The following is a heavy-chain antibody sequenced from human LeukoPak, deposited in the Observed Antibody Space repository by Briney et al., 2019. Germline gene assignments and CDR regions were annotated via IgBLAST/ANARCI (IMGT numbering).Heavy chain of an antibody. V-gene: IGHV4-59*08. Sequence: SETLSLTCTVSGGSISSYYWSWIRQPPGKGLEWIGYIYYSGSTNYNPSLKSRVTISVDTSKNQFSLKLSSVTAADTAVYYCASLIVGATSTLDYWGQGTLVTVSS. CDR3: ASLIVGATSTLDY. D-gene: IGHD1-26*01. CDR2: IYYSGST. CDR1: GGSISSYY. J-gene: IGHJ4*02.